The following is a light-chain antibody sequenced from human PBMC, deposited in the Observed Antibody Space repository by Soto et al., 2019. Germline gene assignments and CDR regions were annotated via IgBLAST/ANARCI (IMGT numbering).Light chain of an antibody. CDR3: QQRSNWPPIT. CDR1: QSARSY. Sequence: EIVLTQSPATLPLSPGERATLSCRASQSARSYLAWYQQKPGQAPRLLIYDASNRATGIPARFSGSGSGTDFTLTISSLEPEDFAVYYCQQRSNWPPITFGQGTRLEIK. J-gene: IGKJ5*01. V-gene: IGKV3-11*01. CDR2: DAS.